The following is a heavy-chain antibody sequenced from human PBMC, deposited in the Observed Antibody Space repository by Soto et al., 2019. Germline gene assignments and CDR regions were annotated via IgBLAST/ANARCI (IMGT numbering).Heavy chain of an antibody. V-gene: IGHV4-38-2*01. J-gene: IGHJ4*02. Sequence: TSETLSLTCAVSGYSITSSSFWGWIRQPPGKGLEWIGSIHLGGTTYYNPSLRSRVTMSADVSKNQFSLRLTSVTAADTALYYCARGMTPPGAPAWYYFDSWGQGTLVTVSS. CDR3: ARGMTPPGAPAWYYFDS. D-gene: IGHD2-8*02. CDR2: IHLGGTT. CDR1: GYSITSSSF.